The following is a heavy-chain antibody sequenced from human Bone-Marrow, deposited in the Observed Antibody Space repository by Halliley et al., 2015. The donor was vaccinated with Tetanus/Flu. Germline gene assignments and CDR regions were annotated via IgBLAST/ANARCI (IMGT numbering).Heavy chain of an antibody. CDR2: IQTSGYA. V-gene: IGHV4-4*08. Sequence: LVQPSETLSVTCTVSGDSMGTYFWSWIRQSPGKGLEWIGYIQTSGYANYNPSFRSRLAMSVDTSRNQISLRQTSMTSADTAVYYCARGMCNATVCRGRTLFDSWGRGILVTVSS. CDR1: GDSMGTYF. CDR3: ARGMCNATVCRGRTLFDS. J-gene: IGHJ4*02. D-gene: IGHD2-15*01.